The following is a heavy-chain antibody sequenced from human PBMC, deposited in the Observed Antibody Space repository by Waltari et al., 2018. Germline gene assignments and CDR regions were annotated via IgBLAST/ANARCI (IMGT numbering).Heavy chain of an antibody. CDR2: IYWNDDN. V-gene: IGHV2-5*01. Sequence: QITLKESGPTLVKPTQTLTLTCTFSGFSLSTSVVGVGWIRQPPGKALEWLALIYWNDDNRYSPSLKSRLTITKDTSKNQLVLTMTNMDPVDTATYYCAHRQETFISNWYFDLWGRGTLVTVSS. J-gene: IGHJ2*01. CDR1: GFSLSTSVVG. D-gene: IGHD3-16*01. CDR3: AHRQETFISNWYFDL.